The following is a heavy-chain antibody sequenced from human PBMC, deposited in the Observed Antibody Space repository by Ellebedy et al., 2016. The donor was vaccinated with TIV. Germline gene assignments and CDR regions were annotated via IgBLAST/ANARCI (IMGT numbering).Heavy chain of an antibody. V-gene: IGHV4-59*12. J-gene: IGHJ6*02. Sequence: MPSETLSLTCTVSGASISSYYWSWIRQPPGKGLEWIGYVYYSGNTKYNPSLKSRVTISVDTPKNQISLTLSSVTAADTAVYYCAREGKTIFGVLLSPGSLDVWGQGTTVTVSS. CDR2: VYYSGNT. CDR3: AREGKTIFGVLLSPGSLDV. D-gene: IGHD3-3*01. CDR1: GASISSYY.